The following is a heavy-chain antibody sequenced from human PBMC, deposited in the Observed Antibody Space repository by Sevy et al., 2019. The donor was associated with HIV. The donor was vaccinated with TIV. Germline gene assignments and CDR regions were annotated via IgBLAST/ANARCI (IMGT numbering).Heavy chain of an antibody. CDR3: AREGYYYDSSGYYDL. Sequence: SETLSLTCAVYGGSFSGYYWSWIRQPPGKGLEWIGEINHSGSTNYNPSLKSRVTISVDTSKNQFSLKLSSVTAADTAVYYCAREGYYYDSSGYYDLWGQRTLVTVSS. CDR2: INHSGST. D-gene: IGHD3-22*01. J-gene: IGHJ5*02. CDR1: GGSFSGYY. V-gene: IGHV4-34*01.